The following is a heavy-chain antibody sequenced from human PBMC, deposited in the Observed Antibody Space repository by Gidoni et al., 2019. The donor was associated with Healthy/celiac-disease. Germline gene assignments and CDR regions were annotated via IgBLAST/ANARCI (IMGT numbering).Heavy chain of an antibody. J-gene: IGHJ4*02. Sequence: QVQLVQSGAEVKKPGASVKVSCKASGYTFPSYYMHWVRQAPGQGLEWMGIINPSGGSTSYAQKVQGRVTMTRDTSTSTVYMELSSLRSEDTAVYYCAREEVVTGLGYWGQGTLVTVSS. CDR1: GYTFPSYY. D-gene: IGHD3-22*01. CDR2: INPSGGST. CDR3: AREEVVTGLGY. V-gene: IGHV1-46*01.